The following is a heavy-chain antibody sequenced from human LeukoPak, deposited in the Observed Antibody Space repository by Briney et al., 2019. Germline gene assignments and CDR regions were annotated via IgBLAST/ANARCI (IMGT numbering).Heavy chain of an antibody. J-gene: IGHJ4*02. V-gene: IGHV3-21*01. D-gene: IGHD4-23*01. CDR3: AGVVITATAFDY. CDR2: ISSSGSYI. CDR1: GFTFSSYS. Sequence: GGSLRLSCAASGFTFSSYSMNWVRQAPGKGLEWVSSISSSGSYIYYADSVKGRFTISRDNAKNSLYLQMNSLRAEDTAAYYCAGVVITATAFDYWGQGTLVTVSS.